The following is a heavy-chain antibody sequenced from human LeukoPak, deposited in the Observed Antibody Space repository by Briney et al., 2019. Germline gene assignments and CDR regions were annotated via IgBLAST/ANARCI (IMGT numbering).Heavy chain of an antibody. D-gene: IGHD4-23*01. J-gene: IGHJ4*02. CDR2: INPSGGST. CDR1: GYTFSTYY. Sequence: ASVKVSCKASGYTFSTYYMHWVRQAPGQGLEWMGIINPSGGSTSYAQKFQGRVTMTRDMSTSTVYMELSSLRSEDTAVYYCARNGYGGEIDYWGQGTLVTVSS. V-gene: IGHV1-46*01. CDR3: ARNGYGGEIDY.